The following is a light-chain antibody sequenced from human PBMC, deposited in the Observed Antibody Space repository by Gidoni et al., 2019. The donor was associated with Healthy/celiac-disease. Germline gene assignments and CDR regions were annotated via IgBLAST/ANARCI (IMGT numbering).Light chain of an antibody. J-gene: IGKJ2*01. CDR3: QQSYSTPPRT. CDR1: QSISSY. V-gene: IGKV1-39*01. CDR2: AAS. Sequence: DIQMTPPPSSLSASVGDRVTITCRASQSISSYLNWYQQKPGKAPKLLIYAASSLQSGVPSRFSGSGSGTDFTLTISSLQPEDFATYYCQQSYSTPPRTFGQGTKLEIK.